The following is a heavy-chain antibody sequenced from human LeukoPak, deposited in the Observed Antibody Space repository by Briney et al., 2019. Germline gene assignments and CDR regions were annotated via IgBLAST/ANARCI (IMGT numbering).Heavy chain of an antibody. Sequence: GGSLRLSCAASGFTFSSYSMNWVRQAPGKGLEWVSSISSSSSYIYYADSLKGRFTISRDNAKNSLYLQMNSLRAEDTAVYYCARGPSGYHNTGGQGTLVTVSS. CDR2: ISSSSSYI. CDR3: ARGPSGYHNT. V-gene: IGHV3-21*01. D-gene: IGHD5-12*01. CDR1: GFTFSSYS. J-gene: IGHJ4*02.